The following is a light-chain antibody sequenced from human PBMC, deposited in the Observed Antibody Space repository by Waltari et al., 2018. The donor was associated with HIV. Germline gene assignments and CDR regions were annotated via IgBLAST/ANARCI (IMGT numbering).Light chain of an antibody. Sequence: SFVLTQPPSVSVAPGQTATISCGESNIGSRSVHWYQLKPGQAPVLVVYDDSDRPSGIPGRVSGSNSGNTATLTISRVEAGDEADYFCQVWDTSSDHVDYVFGTGTKVTVL. V-gene: IGLV3-21*02. CDR3: QVWDTSSDHVDYV. J-gene: IGLJ1*01. CDR1: NIGSRS. CDR2: DDS.